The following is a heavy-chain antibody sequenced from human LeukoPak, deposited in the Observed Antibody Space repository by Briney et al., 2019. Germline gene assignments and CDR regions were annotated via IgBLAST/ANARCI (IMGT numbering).Heavy chain of an antibody. V-gene: IGHV3-7*01. Sequence: GGSLRLSCAASGFTFSSYWMSWVRQAPGKGLEWVANIKQDGSEKYYVDSVKGRFTISRDNAKNSLYLQMNSLRAEDTAVYYCARDRISAISRGWFDPWGQGTLVTVSS. J-gene: IGHJ5*02. CDR3: ARDRISAISRGWFDP. CDR2: IKQDGSEK. D-gene: IGHD2-21*01. CDR1: GFTFSSYW.